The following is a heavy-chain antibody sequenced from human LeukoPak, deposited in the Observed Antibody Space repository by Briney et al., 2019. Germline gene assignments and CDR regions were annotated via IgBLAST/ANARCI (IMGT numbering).Heavy chain of an antibody. D-gene: IGHD2-2*01. CDR3: AKDGYCSSTSCYPAPY. J-gene: IGHJ4*02. CDR1: GFTFSSYA. Sequence: GGSLRLSCAASGFTFSSYAMSWVRQAPGKGLEWASAISGSGGATYYADSVKGRSTISRDNSKNTLYLQMNSLRAEDTAVYYCAKDGYCSSTSCYPAPYWGQGTLVTVSS. CDR2: ISGSGGAT. V-gene: IGHV3-23*01.